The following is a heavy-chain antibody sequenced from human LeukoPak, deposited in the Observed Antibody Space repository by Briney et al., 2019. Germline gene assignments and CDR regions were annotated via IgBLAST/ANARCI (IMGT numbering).Heavy chain of an antibody. CDR3: AGDRERGYCGGDCSTKIYGMDV. J-gene: IGHJ6*02. D-gene: IGHD2-21*02. Sequence: SETLSLTCTVSGGSISSGGYYWSWIRQHPGKGLEWIGYIYYSGSTYYNPSLKSRVTISVDTSKNQFSLKLSSVTAADTAVYYCAGDRERGYCGGDCSTKIYGMDVWGQGTTVTVSS. V-gene: IGHV4-31*03. CDR1: GGSISSGGYY. CDR2: IYYSGST.